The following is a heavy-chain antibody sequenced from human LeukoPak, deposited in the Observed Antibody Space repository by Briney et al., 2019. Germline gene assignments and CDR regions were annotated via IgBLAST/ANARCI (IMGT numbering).Heavy chain of an antibody. CDR1: GFTFSSYG. CDR3: AKFRSTMVRGAIDY. CDR2: ISYDGSNK. V-gene: IGHV3-30*18. D-gene: IGHD3-10*01. J-gene: IGHJ4*02. Sequence: PGGSLRLSCAASGFTFSSYGMHWVRQAPGKGLEWVAVISYDGSNKYYADSVKGRFTISRDNSKNTLYLQINSLRAEDTAVYYCAKFRSTMVRGAIDYWGQGTLVTVSS.